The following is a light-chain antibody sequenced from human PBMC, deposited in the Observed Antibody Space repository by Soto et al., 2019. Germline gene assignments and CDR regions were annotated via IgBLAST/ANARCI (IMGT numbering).Light chain of an antibody. CDR1: QNVLYSSNNKNY. J-gene: IGKJ3*01. Sequence: DIVMTQTPDSLAVSLGERATINCKSSQNVLYSSNNKNYLAWYQQKPGQPPKLLIYWASTRESGVPDRFSGSGSGTDFPLAISSLQAEDVAVYYCQQYYSIPLTFGPGTKVDV. V-gene: IGKV4-1*01. CDR2: WAS. CDR3: QQYYSIPLT.